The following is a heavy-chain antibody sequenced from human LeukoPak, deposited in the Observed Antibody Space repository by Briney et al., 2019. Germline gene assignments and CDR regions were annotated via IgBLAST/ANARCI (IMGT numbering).Heavy chain of an antibody. CDR2: IYTSGST. CDR1: GGSISSSTSY. Sequence: SETLSLTCIVSGGSISSSTSYWGWIRQPAGKGLEWIGRIYTSGSTDYNPSLKSRVTISLHTSKNQFSLKLSSVTATDTAVYYCARDRHWTNDWVFDYWGQGTLVTVSS. J-gene: IGHJ4*02. CDR3: ARDRHWTNDWVFDY. D-gene: IGHD1/OR15-1a*01. V-gene: IGHV4-61*02.